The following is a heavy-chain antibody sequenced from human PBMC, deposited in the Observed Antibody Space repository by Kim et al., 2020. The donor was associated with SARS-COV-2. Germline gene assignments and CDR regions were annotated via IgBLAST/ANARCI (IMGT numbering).Heavy chain of an antibody. V-gene: IGHV4-34*01. D-gene: IGHD2-8*01. J-gene: IGHJ6*03. CDR3: ARNGAIHYYYYYMDV. Sequence: NPSLKSRVTISVDTSKNQFSLKLSSVTAADTAVYYCARNGAIHYYYYYMDVWGKGTTVTVSS.